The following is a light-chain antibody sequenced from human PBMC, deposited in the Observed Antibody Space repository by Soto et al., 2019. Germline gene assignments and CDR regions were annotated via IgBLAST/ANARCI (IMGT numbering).Light chain of an antibody. CDR2: GAS. V-gene: IGKV3-20*01. CDR3: QQYNDWPRT. Sequence: EIVLTQSPGTLSLSPGERATLSCRASQSISSSYLGWYQQKPGQAPRLLVYGASSRASDVPDRFSGGESGTEFTLTISSLQSEDVAVYFCQQYNDWPRTFGGGTKVDIK. J-gene: IGKJ4*01. CDR1: QSISSSY.